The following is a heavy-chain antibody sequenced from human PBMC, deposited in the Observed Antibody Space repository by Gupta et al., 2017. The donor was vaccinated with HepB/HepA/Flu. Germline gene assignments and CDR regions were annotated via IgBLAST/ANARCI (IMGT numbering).Heavy chain of an antibody. CDR1: GFTFSSYI. J-gene: IGHJ4*02. CDR2: ISGSSRDI. V-gene: IGHV3-21*01. CDR3: ARDSRY. Sequence: EVQLVESGGGLVKPGGSLRRSCSASGFTFSSYIMQWVRQAPGKGLEWVSSISGSSRDIYYADSVKGRFTTSRGNAKNSLYLQMNSLRAEDTAVYYCARDSRYWGQGTLVTVSS.